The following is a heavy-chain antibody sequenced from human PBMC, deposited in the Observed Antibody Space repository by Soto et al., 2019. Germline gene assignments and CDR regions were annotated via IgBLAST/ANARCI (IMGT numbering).Heavy chain of an antibody. CDR3: AKDKKGCLGSYMYYYFSYGMDV. CDR1: GFTFNNFA. CDR2: VSGNNYTT. D-gene: IGHD3-10*02. J-gene: IGHJ6*01. Sequence: GGSLTLSCAASGFTFNNFAMSWVRQAPGKGLEWVSTVSGNNYTTYYANSVKGRFTISRDKSKNTLYLQMNTLRAEDTAVYYCAKDKKGCLGSYMYYYFSYGMDVWGQGTTVTVSS. V-gene: IGHV3-23*01.